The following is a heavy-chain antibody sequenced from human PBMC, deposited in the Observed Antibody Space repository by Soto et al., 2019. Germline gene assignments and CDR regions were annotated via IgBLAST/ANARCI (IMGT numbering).Heavy chain of an antibody. D-gene: IGHD1-26*01. CDR3: AKSGAGPAVGWESPDY. Sequence: GGSLRLSCAASGFTFDDYAMHWVRQAPGKGLEWVSGISWNSGSIGYADSVKGRFTISRDNAKNSLYLQMNSLRAEDTALYYCAKSGAGPAVGWESPDYWGQGTLVTVSS. CDR1: GFTFDDYA. CDR2: ISWNSGSI. J-gene: IGHJ4*02. V-gene: IGHV3-9*01.